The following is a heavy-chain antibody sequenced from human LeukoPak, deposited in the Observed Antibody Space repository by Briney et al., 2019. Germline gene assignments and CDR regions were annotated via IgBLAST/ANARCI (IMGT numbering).Heavy chain of an antibody. CDR2: IYYSGST. CDR1: GGSISSGDYY. Sequence: SETLSLTCTVSGGSISSGDYYWSWIRQPPGKGLEWIGYIYYSGSTYYNPSLKSRVTISVDTPKNQFSLKLSSVTAADTAVYYCARGLHGSGSYYDYNWFDPWGQGTLVTVSS. J-gene: IGHJ5*02. CDR3: ARGLHGSGSYYDYNWFDP. V-gene: IGHV4-30-4*01. D-gene: IGHD3-10*01.